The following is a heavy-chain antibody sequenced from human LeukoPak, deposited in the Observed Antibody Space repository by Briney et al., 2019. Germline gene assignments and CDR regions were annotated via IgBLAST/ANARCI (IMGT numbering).Heavy chain of an antibody. V-gene: IGHV1-69*05. CDR3: ARVGPSDCSSTSCYTENAFDI. CDR2: IIPIFGTA. Sequence: SVKVSCKASGGTFSSYAISWVRQAPGQGLEWMGGIIPIFGTANYAQKFQGRVTITTDESTSTAYMELSSLRSEDTAVYYCARVGPSDCSSTSCYTENAFDIWGQGTMVTVSS. J-gene: IGHJ3*02. D-gene: IGHD2-2*02. CDR1: GGTFSSYA.